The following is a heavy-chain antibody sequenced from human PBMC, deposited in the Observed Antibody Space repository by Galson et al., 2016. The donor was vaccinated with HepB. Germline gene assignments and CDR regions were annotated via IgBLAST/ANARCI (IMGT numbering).Heavy chain of an antibody. CDR1: GDSISDYF. V-gene: IGHV4-59*13. CDR2: IFYTGST. CDR3: AREHSMAAAGISYRYFDL. D-gene: IGHD6-25*01. J-gene: IGHJ2*01. Sequence: EPLSLTCTVSGDSISDYFWSWIRQSPGKGLEWIGFIFYTGSTNYNHSLKSRATISIDTSKNQFSLRVSSVTAEDTAVYYCAREHSMAAAGISYRYFDLWGHGTLVTVSS.